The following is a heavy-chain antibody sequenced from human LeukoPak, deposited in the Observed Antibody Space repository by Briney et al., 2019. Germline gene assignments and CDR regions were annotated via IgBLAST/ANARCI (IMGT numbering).Heavy chain of an antibody. CDR2: IIPIFGTA. J-gene: IGHJ4*02. CDR3: AREGIAVAVPYFDY. Sequence: ASVKVSCNASGGTFSSYAISWVRQAPGQGLEWMGGIIPIFGTANYAQKFQGRVTITADESTSTAYMELSSLRSEDTAVYYCAREGIAVAVPYFDYWGQGTLVTVSS. CDR1: GGTFSSYA. D-gene: IGHD6-19*01. V-gene: IGHV1-69*13.